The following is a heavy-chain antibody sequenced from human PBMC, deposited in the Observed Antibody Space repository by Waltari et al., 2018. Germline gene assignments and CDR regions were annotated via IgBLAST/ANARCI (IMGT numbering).Heavy chain of an antibody. J-gene: IGHJ5*02. Sequence: QVQLQESGPGLVKPSQTLSLTCTVSGGSISSGGYYWSWIRQHPGKGLEWIGYIYYSGSTYYNPSLKSRVTIAVDTSKNQFSLKLSSVTAADTAVYYCARCYGSGSYPNWFDPWGQGTLVTVSS. V-gene: IGHV4-31*03. CDR2: IYYSGST. CDR1: GGSISSGGYY. CDR3: ARCYGSGSYPNWFDP. D-gene: IGHD3-10*01.